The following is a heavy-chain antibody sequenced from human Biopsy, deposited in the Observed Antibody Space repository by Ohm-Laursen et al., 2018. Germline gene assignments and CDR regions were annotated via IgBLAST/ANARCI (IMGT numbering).Heavy chain of an antibody. D-gene: IGHD2-15*01. Sequence: SLRLSCTASTFTFSSDSVNWVRQAPGKGLEWVSYINSDASYIYYGVSVRGRFTISRDNAKNSLYLQMNSLRAEDTAVYYCARAYPPPGRRLVVVAGDFDCWGQGTLVTVSS. CDR1: TFTFSSDS. CDR2: INSDASYI. V-gene: IGHV3-21*01. CDR3: ARAYPPPGRRLVVVAGDFDC. J-gene: IGHJ4*02.